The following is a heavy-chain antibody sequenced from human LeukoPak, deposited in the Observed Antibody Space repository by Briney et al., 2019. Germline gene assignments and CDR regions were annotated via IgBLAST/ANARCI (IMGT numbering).Heavy chain of an antibody. CDR3: AKHITMIVVPGGYYGMDV. J-gene: IGHJ6*02. D-gene: IGHD3-22*01. CDR1: GFTFSSYS. CDR2: ISSSSSYI. Sequence: PGGSLRLSCAASGFTFSSYSMNWVRQAPGKGLEWVSSISSSSSYIYYADSVKGRFTISRDNAKNSLYLQMNSLRAEDTAVYYCAKHITMIVVPGGYYGMDVWGQGTTVTVSS. V-gene: IGHV3-21*01.